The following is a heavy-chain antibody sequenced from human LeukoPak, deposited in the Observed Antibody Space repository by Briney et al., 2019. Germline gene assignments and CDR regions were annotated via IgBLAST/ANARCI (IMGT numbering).Heavy chain of an antibody. CDR2: ISNDGSNK. CDR3: AKDAPRYCSGGSCYRDAFDI. V-gene: IGHV3-30*18. J-gene: IGHJ3*02. D-gene: IGHD2-15*01. CDR1: GFIFSSYG. Sequence: PGRSPRLSCAASGFIFSSYGMHWVRQAPGKGLEWVAVISNDGSNKYYADSVKGRFTISRDNSKNTLYLQMNSLRAEDTAVYYCAKDAPRYCSGGSCYRDAFDIWGQGTMVTVSS.